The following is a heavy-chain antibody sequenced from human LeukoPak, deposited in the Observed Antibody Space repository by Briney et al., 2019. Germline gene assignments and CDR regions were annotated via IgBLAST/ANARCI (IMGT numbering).Heavy chain of an antibody. D-gene: IGHD1-26*01. J-gene: IGHJ4*02. CDR2: INPNNGGT. Sequence: ASVKVSCKASGYTFTAYYMHWLRQAPGQGLEWMGWINPNNGGTNYAQKFQGRVTMTRDTSISAAYMEVSRLRSDDTAVYYCSRGRDRAWPWVDYWGQGTLVTVSS. CDR1: GYTFTAYY. CDR3: SRGRDRAWPWVDY. V-gene: IGHV1-2*02.